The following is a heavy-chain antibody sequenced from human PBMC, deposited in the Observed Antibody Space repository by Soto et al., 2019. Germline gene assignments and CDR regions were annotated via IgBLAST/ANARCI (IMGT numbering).Heavy chain of an antibody. CDR3: ARGVVSFPY. V-gene: IGHV3-48*03. D-gene: IGHD2-15*01. CDR1: GFTFSSYE. Sequence: PXGSLRLSFAASGFTFSSYEMNWVRQAPGKGLEWVSYINSRDSTKYYADSVKGRFTISRDNAKNSLYLQMNSLRAEDTAVYYCARGVVSFPYWGQGTLVTVSS. J-gene: IGHJ4*02. CDR2: INSRDSTK.